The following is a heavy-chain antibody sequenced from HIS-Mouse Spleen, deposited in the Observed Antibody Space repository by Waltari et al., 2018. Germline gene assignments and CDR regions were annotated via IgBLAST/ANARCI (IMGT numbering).Heavy chain of an antibody. J-gene: IGHJ2*01. CDR2: IYYSGST. D-gene: IGHD6-13*01. CDR1: GGSISSSRYH. V-gene: IGHV4-39*07. CDR3: AREIPYSSSWYDWYFDL. Sequence: QLQLQESGPGLVKPSETLSLTCTVPGGSISSSRYHWGWIRQPPGKGLEWIGSIYYSGSTYYNPSLKSRVTISVDTSKNQFSLKLSSVTAADTAVYYCAREIPYSSSWYDWYFDLWGHGTLVTVSS.